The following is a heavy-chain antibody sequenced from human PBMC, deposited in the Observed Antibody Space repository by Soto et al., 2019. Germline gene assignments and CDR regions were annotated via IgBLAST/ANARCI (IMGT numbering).Heavy chain of an antibody. V-gene: IGHV4-30-4*01. CDR3: ARVVGYYGSGNHDAFDI. Sequence: SETLSLTCTVSGGSISSGDYYWSWIRQPPGKGLEWIGYIYYSGSTYYNPSLKSRVTISVDTSKSQFSLKLSSVTAADTAVYYCARVVGYYGSGNHDAFDIWGQGTMVTVSS. D-gene: IGHD3-10*01. CDR2: IYYSGST. J-gene: IGHJ3*02. CDR1: GGSISSGDYY.